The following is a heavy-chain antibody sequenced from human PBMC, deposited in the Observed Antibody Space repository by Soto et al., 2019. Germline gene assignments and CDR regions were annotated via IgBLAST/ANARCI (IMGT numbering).Heavy chain of an antibody. CDR1: GFAFSSYA. CDR2: ISNTGSRT. D-gene: IGHD4-17*01. V-gene: IGHV3-23*01. CDR3: AKDRATVVPRGMDV. J-gene: IGHJ6*02. Sequence: PGGSLRLSCAASGFAFSSYAMNWVRQAPGKGLEWVSAISNTGSRTYYADSVKGRFSISRDNPKNTLYLQMNSLRAEDTAVYYCAKDRATVVPRGMDVWGQGTTVTVSS.